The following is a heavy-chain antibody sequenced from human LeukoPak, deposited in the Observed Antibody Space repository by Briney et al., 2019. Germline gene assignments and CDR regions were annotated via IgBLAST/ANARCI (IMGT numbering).Heavy chain of an antibody. Sequence: SQTLSLTCAISGDSVSSNSAAWNWIRQSPSRGLEWLGRTYYKSKWYNNYAVSVKSRISINPDTSKNQFSLQLNSVTPEDTAVYFCARARDYGDLSFDSWGQGTLVTVSS. CDR2: TYYKSKWYN. CDR1: GDSVSSNSAA. V-gene: IGHV6-1*01. J-gene: IGHJ4*02. CDR3: ARARDYGDLSFDS. D-gene: IGHD4-17*01.